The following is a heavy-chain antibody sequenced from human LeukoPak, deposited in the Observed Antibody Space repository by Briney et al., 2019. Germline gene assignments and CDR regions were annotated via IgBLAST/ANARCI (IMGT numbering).Heavy chain of an antibody. J-gene: IGHJ4*02. CDR2: ISSSGSTI. CDR1: GFTFSSYK. Sequence: GGSLRLSCAASGFTFSSYKMNWVRQAPGKGLEWVSYISSSGSTIYYTDSVKGRFTISRDNAKNSLYLQMNSLRAEDTSVYYCAREGYDGFDYWGQGTLVTVSS. D-gene: IGHD2-2*01. CDR3: AREGYDGFDY. V-gene: IGHV3-48*03.